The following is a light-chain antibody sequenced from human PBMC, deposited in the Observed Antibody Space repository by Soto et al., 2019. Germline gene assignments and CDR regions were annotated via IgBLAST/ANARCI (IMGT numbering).Light chain of an antibody. V-gene: IGKV3D-15*01. Sequence: EIVMTQSPATLSVSPGERATLSCRASQSVSSSLAWYQQKPVQAPRRLIYGASTSATGIPARFSGSGSGTEFTLTISSLQSEDFAVYYCQQYNDWPPLTFGGGTKVEIK. J-gene: IGKJ4*01. CDR3: QQYNDWPPLT. CDR1: QSVSSS. CDR2: GAS.